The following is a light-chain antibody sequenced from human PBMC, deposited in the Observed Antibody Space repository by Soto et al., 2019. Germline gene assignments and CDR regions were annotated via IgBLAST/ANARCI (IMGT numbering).Light chain of an antibody. CDR1: QSVSSSY. Sequence: EIVLTQSPGTLSLSPGERATLSCRASQSVSSSYLAWYQQNPGQAPRLLIYGASSRATGIPDRFSGSGSGTDVTLTISRLEPEDFAVYYCQQYGSSPTWTFGQGTKVEIK. J-gene: IGKJ1*01. CDR3: QQYGSSPTWT. V-gene: IGKV3-20*01. CDR2: GAS.